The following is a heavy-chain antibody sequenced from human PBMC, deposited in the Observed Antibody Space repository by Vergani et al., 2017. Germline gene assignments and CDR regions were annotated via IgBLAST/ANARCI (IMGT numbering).Heavy chain of an antibody. D-gene: IGHD3-10*01. CDR1: GFTFSSYA. Sequence: EVQLLESGGGLVQPGGSLRLSCAASGFTFSSYAMSWVRQAPGKGLEWVSAIRGSGGSTYYADSVKGRFTISRDNSKNTLYLQMNSLRAEDTAVYYCARSFVLWFGELLGYWGQGTLVTVSS. V-gene: IGHV3-23*01. CDR2: IRGSGGST. CDR3: ARSFVLWFGELLGY. J-gene: IGHJ4*02.